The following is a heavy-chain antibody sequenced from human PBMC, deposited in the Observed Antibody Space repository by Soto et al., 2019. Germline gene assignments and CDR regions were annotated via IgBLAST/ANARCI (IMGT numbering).Heavy chain of an antibody. CDR3: ARDVIAAAGHYYYGMDV. CDR1: GYTFTSYG. V-gene: IGHV1-18*04. CDR2: ISAYNGNT. D-gene: IGHD6-13*01. J-gene: IGHJ6*02. Sequence: ASVKVSCKASGYTFTSYGISWVRQAPGQGLEWMGWISAYNGNTNYAQKHQGRVTMTTDTSTSTAYMELRSLRSDDTAVYYCARDVIAAAGHYYYGMDVWGQGTTFTVSS.